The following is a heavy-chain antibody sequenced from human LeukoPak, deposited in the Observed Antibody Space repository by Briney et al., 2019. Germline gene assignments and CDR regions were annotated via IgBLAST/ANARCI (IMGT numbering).Heavy chain of an antibody. CDR3: ARRHTAMVEDAFDI. CDR2: IIPIFGTA. CDR1: GGTFSSYA. D-gene: IGHD5-18*01. V-gene: IGHV1-69*05. J-gene: IGHJ3*02. Sequence: SVKVSCKAPGGTFSSYAISWVRQAPGQGLAWMGRIIPIFGTANYAQKFQGRVTITTDESTSTAYMELSSLRSEDTAVYYCARRHTAMVEDAFDIWGQGTMVTVSS.